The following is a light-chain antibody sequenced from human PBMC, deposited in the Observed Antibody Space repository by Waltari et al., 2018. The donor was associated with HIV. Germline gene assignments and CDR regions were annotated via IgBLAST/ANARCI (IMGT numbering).Light chain of an antibody. V-gene: IGLV1-47*01. CDR3: AAWDDRLNGVV. Sequence: LTQPPSASETPGQRVTISCSGSSSNIGSNFVYWYQQFPGTAPKLLIYKNNQRPSVVPDRFSGAKSGTSASLAISGLQSEDEADYYCAAWDDRLNGVVFGGGTKLTVL. J-gene: IGLJ2*01. CDR1: SSNIGSNF. CDR2: KNN.